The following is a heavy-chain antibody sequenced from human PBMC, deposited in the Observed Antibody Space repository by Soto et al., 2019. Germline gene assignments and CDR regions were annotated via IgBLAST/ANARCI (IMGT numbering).Heavy chain of an antibody. CDR3: ARVRGELGGYYYYYMDV. D-gene: IGHD1-26*01. J-gene: IGHJ6*03. V-gene: IGHV3-48*02. CDR2: ISSSSSTI. Sequence: GGSLRLSCAASGFTFSSYSMNWVRQAPGKGLEWVSYISSSSSTIYYADSVKGRFTISRDNAKNSLYLQMSSLRDEDTAVYYCARVRGELGGYYYYYMDVWGKGTTVTVSS. CDR1: GFTFSSYS.